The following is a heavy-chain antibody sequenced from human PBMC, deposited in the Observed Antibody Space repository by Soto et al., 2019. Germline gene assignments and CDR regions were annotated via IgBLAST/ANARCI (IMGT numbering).Heavy chain of an antibody. CDR1: GYTFTSYG. J-gene: IGHJ3*02. CDR3: ARGGHCTNGVCYRGPHAFDI. Sequence: QVQLVQSGAEVKKPGASVKVSCKASGYTFTSYGFTWVRQAPGQGLEWMGWISAYNGNTNYAQKLQGRVTMTTATSTSTAYMELRSLTSGDTAVYYCARGGHCTNGVCYRGPHAFDIWGQGTKVTVSS. CDR2: ISAYNGNT. V-gene: IGHV1-18*04. D-gene: IGHD2-8*01.